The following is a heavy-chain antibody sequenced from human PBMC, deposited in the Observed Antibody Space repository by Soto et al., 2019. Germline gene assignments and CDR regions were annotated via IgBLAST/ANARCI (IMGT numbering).Heavy chain of an antibody. Sequence: SETLSLTCAVYCGSFSGYYWSWIRQPPGKGLEWIGEINHSGSTNYNPSLKSRVTISVDTSKNQFSLKLSSVTAADTAVYYCARAPRGDFWSGYPYYYYGMDVWGQGTTVTVSS. CDR2: INHSGST. CDR3: ARAPRGDFWSGYPYYYYGMDV. V-gene: IGHV4-34*01. D-gene: IGHD3-3*01. J-gene: IGHJ6*02. CDR1: CGSFSGYY.